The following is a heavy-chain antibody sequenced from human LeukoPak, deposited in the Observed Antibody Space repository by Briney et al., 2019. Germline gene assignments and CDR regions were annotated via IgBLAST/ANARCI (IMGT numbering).Heavy chain of an antibody. CDR3: AREKSVGYSYGSTLGY. CDR1: GFTFSSYG. D-gene: IGHD5-18*01. J-gene: IGHJ4*02. V-gene: IGHV3-33*01. Sequence: GGSLRLSCAASGFTFSSYGMHWVRQAPGKGLEWVAVIWYDGSNKYYADSVKGRFTISRDNSKNTLYLQMNSLRAEDTAVYYCAREKSVGYSYGSTLGYWGQGTLVTVSS. CDR2: IWYDGSNK.